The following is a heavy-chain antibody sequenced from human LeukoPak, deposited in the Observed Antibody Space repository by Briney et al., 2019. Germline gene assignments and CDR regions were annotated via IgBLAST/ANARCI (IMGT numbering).Heavy chain of an antibody. Sequence: SETLSLTCTVSGGSISIYYWSWIRQPAGKGLEWIGRIFTSGSTNYNPSLKSRVTISADKSKKQFSLKLSSVTAADTAVYYCAREGSGSYLGFYYYMDVWGKGTTVTVSS. V-gene: IGHV4-4*07. D-gene: IGHD3-10*01. CDR3: AREGSGSYLGFYYYMDV. J-gene: IGHJ6*03. CDR2: IFTSGST. CDR1: GGSISIYY.